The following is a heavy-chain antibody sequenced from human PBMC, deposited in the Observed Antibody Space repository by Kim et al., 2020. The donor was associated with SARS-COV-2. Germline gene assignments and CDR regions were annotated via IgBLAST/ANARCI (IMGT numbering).Heavy chain of an antibody. Sequence: GGSLRLSCAASGFTFSIHAMSWVRQAPGKGLEWVSVTSGSGGNTDYADSVKGRFTISRDNSKNTLFLQMNSLRAEDTAVYFCAKGGYCATTSCFQGAYDVWGQGTMVTVSS. D-gene: IGHD2-2*01. V-gene: IGHV3-23*01. CDR1: GFTFSIHA. J-gene: IGHJ3*01. CDR3: AKGGYCATTSCFQGAYDV. CDR2: TSGSGGNT.